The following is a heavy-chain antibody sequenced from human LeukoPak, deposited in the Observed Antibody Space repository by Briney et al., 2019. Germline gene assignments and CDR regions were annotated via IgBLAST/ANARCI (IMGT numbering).Heavy chain of an antibody. D-gene: IGHD3-10*01. V-gene: IGHV4-39*07. CDR2: IYYSGST. CDR1: GGSISSSSYY. CDR3: AREKQVRGKKEGFDY. J-gene: IGHJ4*02. Sequence: NPSETLSLTCTVTGGSISSSSYYWGWIRQPPGKGLEWIGSIYYSGSTYYNPSLKTRLTISVDTSNNQLSRKLSSVTAAVTDVYYCAREKQVRGKKEGFDYWGQGTLVTVSS.